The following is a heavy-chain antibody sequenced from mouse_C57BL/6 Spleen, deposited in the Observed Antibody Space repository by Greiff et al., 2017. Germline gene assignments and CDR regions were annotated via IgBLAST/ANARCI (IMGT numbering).Heavy chain of an antibody. J-gene: IGHJ3*01. D-gene: IGHD3-2*02. V-gene: IGHV1-82*01. Sequence: QVQLKESGPELVKPGASVKISCKASGYAFRSSWMNWVKRRPGKGLEWIGRIYPGDGDTNYNGKFTGKATLTADKSSSTAYMQLSSLTSEDSAVYFCARLGSSGYPWFAYWGQGTLVTVSA. CDR1: GYAFRSSW. CDR3: ARLGSSGYPWFAY. CDR2: IYPGDGDT.